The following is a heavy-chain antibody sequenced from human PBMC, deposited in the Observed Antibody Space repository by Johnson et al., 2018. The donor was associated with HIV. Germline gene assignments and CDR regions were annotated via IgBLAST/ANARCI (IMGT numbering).Heavy chain of an antibody. Sequence: QVQLVESGGGVVQPGRSLRLSCAASGFTFSSYAMHWVRQAPGKGLEWVAIISYDGSNKYYADSVKGRFTISRDNSKNMLYLQMNSLRAEDTAVYYCAKPVQYYYDSSGYYSDAFDIWGQGTMVTVSS. CDR2: ISYDGSNK. J-gene: IGHJ3*02. CDR3: AKPVQYYYDSSGYYSDAFDI. CDR1: GFTFSSYA. V-gene: IGHV3-30*04. D-gene: IGHD3-22*01.